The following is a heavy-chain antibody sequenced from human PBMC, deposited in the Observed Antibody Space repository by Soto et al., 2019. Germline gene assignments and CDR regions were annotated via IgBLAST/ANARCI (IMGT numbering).Heavy chain of an antibody. CDR1: GFTFSSYS. Sequence: EVQLVESGGGLVQPGGSLRLSCVVSGFTFSSYSMNWVRQAPGKGLEWVSYISSSSSTIYYADSVKGRFTISRDNAKNSLYLQMNSMRDEDTAVYYCARGTGGSYYDFDNWGQGTLVTVSS. V-gene: IGHV3-48*02. J-gene: IGHJ4*02. D-gene: IGHD1-26*01. CDR3: ARGTGGSYYDFDN. CDR2: ISSSSSTI.